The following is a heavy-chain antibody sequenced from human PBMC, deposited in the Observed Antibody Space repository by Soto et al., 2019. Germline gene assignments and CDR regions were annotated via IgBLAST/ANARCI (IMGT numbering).Heavy chain of an antibody. CDR3: ARYYDYSGGTSGGMDV. CDR2: IYYSGST. CDR1: GGSISSYY. D-gene: IGHD3-22*01. V-gene: IGHV4-59*01. J-gene: IGHJ6*02. Sequence: SVTLSLTCTVSGGSISSYYWSRIRQPPGKGLEWIGYIYYSGSTNYNPSLKSRVTISVDTSKNQFSLKLSSVTAADTAVYYCARYYDYSGGTSGGMDVWGQGTTVTVSS.